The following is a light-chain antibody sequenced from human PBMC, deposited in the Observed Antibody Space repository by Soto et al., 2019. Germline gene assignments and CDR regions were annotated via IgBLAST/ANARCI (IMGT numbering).Light chain of an antibody. J-gene: IGKJ2*01. CDR2: GAS. Sequence: EIVLTQSPGTLSLSPGERATLSCRASQSVGSSYLAWYLQKPGQAPRLLIYGASDRATGIPDRFSGSGSGTDFTLTISRLEPEDFVMYFCQQYSSLPHTFGQGTKLEVK. CDR3: QQYSSLPHT. V-gene: IGKV3-20*01. CDR1: QSVGSSY.